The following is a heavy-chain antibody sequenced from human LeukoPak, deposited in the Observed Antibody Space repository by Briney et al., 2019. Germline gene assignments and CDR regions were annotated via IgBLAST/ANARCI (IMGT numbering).Heavy chain of an antibody. Sequence: GGSLRLSCAASGFTFSSYNMNWVRQAPGKGLEWVSYISSSSTTIYYADSVKGRFTISGDNAKNSLYLQMNSLRTEDTAVYYCATEGAAVAPYGMDVWGQGTTVTVSS. V-gene: IGHV3-48*04. CDR2: ISSSSTTI. CDR1: GFTFSSYN. D-gene: IGHD6-19*01. J-gene: IGHJ6*02. CDR3: ATEGAAVAPYGMDV.